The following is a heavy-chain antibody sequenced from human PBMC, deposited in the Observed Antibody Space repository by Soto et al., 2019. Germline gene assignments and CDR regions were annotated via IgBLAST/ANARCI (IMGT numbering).Heavy chain of an antibody. CDR1: GFTFSSYA. D-gene: IGHD4-17*01. V-gene: IGHV3-23*01. CDR2: ISGSGGST. CDR3: AKPSAPRPRKTLTFDF. Sequence: PGGSLRLSCAASGFTFSSYAMSWVRQAPGKGLEWVSAISGSGGSTYYADSVKGRFTISRDNSKNTLYLQMNSLRAEDTAVYYCAKPSAPRPRKTLTFDFWGQGTLVTVSS. J-gene: IGHJ5*01.